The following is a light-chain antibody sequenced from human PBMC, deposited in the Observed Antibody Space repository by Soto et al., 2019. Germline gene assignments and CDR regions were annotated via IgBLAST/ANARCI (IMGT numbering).Light chain of an antibody. Sequence: SSELTQPPSVSVSPGQTASITCSGNKLGDKYVCWYQQKPGQSPVLVIYEDNKRPSGIPERFSGSNSGNTATLTISGTQAMDEADYYCQAWDSSTHYVFGTGTKVTVL. CDR3: QAWDSSTHYV. V-gene: IGLV3-1*01. CDR1: KLGDKY. CDR2: EDN. J-gene: IGLJ1*01.